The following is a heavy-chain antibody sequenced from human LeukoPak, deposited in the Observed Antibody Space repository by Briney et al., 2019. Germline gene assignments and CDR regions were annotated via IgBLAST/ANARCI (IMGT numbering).Heavy chain of an antibody. Sequence: GGSLRLSCAASGFTFSNYGMHLVRQAPGKGLEWVAFIRHDGSNRYYEDSVKGRFTISRDNSKKTLYLQMSSLRAEDTAVYYCAKDAEYSSSWYTAYNWGQGTLVTVSS. CDR3: AKDAEYSSSWYTAYN. J-gene: IGHJ4*02. V-gene: IGHV3-30*02. CDR2: IRHDGSNR. CDR1: GFTFSNYG. D-gene: IGHD6-13*01.